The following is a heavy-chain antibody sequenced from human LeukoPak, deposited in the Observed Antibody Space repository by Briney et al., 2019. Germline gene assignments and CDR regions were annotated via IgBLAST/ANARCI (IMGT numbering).Heavy chain of an antibody. Sequence: SETPSLTCTVSGGSISSYYWSWIRQPPGKGLEWIGYIYYSGSTNYNPSLKSRVTISVDTSKNQFSLKLSSVTAADTAVYYCARDLAYSGSYYSGFDPWGQGTLVTVSS. J-gene: IGHJ5*02. CDR1: GGSISSYY. D-gene: IGHD1-26*01. CDR3: ARDLAYSGSYYSGFDP. CDR2: IYYSGST. V-gene: IGHV4-59*01.